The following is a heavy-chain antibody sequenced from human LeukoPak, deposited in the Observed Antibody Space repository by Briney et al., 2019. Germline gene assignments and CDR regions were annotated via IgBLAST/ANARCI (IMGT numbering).Heavy chain of an antibody. CDR2: FYPEDGET. J-gene: IGHJ4*02. D-gene: IGHD2-2*01. CDR3: ATASPDIVVVPAAMEAFDY. V-gene: IGHV1-24*01. CDR1: GYTLTELS. Sequence: GASVKVSCKVSGYTLTELSMHWVRQAPGKGLEWMGGFYPEDGETIYAQKFRGRVTMTEDTSTDTAYMELSSLRSEDTAVYYCATASPDIVVVPAAMEAFDYWGQGTLVTVSS.